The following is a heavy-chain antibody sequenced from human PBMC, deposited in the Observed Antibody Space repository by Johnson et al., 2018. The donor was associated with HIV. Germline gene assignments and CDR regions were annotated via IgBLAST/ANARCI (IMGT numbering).Heavy chain of an antibody. D-gene: IGHD3-22*01. CDR2: ISWNSGSI. V-gene: IGHV3-9*01. J-gene: IGHJ3*02. Sequence: VQLVESGGGLVQPGGSLRLSCAASGFTFSIYAMHWVRQGPGKGLEYVSGISWNSGSIGYADSVKGRFTISRDNAKNSLYLQMNSLRAEDTALYYCAKDREYYDTGAFDIWGQGTMVTVSS. CDR3: AKDREYYDTGAFDI. CDR1: GFTFSIYA.